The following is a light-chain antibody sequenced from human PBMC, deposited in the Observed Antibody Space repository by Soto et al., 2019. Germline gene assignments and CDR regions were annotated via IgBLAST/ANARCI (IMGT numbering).Light chain of an antibody. Sequence: EVVMTQSPATLSVSPGERATLSCRASQNVHSNIAWYQQKPGQAPSLLISYASTRATGIPARCSGSGSGTEFTLTISSLQSEDFGVYYCQHYSNWPPTFGPGTKVEIK. CDR1: QNVHSN. V-gene: IGKV3-15*01. CDR2: YAS. J-gene: IGKJ3*01. CDR3: QHYSNWPPT.